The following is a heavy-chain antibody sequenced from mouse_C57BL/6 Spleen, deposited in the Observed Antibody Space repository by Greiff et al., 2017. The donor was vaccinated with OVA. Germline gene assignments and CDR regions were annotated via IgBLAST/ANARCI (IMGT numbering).Heavy chain of an antibody. V-gene: IGHV1-53*01. Sequence: QVQLQQPGTELVKPGASVKLSCKASGYTFTSYWMHWVKQRPGQGLEWIGNINPSNGGTNYNETFKGKATLTVDKSSSKAYMQLSSLTSEDSAVYYCATLITTVAHAMDYWGQGTSVTVSS. J-gene: IGHJ4*01. CDR3: ATLITTVAHAMDY. D-gene: IGHD1-1*01. CDR1: GYTFTSYW. CDR2: INPSNGGT.